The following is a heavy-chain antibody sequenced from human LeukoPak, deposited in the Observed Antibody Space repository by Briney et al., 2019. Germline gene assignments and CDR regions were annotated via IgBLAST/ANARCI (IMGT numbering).Heavy chain of an antibody. D-gene: IGHD2-15*01. V-gene: IGHV4-61*01. Sequence: SETLSLTCTVSGGSVSSGSYYWSWIRQPPGKGLEWIGYIYYSGSTSYNPSLKSRVTISVDTSKNQLSLKLSSVTAADTAVYYCASGPDCSGGSCYYYGMDVWGKGTTVTVSS. CDR1: GGSVSSGSYY. CDR2: IYYSGST. J-gene: IGHJ6*04. CDR3: ASGPDCSGGSCYYYGMDV.